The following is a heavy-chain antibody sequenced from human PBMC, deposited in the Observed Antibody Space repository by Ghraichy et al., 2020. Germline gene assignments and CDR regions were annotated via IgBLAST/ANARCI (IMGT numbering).Heavy chain of an antibody. Sequence: SQTLSLTCAVYGGSFSGYYWSWIRQPPGKGLEWIGKINHSGSTNYNPSLKSRVTISVDTSKNQFSLKLSSVTAADTAVYYCARGSAGGLVVVVGGTNPYNWFDPWGQGTLVTVSS. D-gene: IGHD2-15*01. J-gene: IGHJ5*02. CDR1: GGSFSGYY. CDR3: ARGSAGGLVVVVGGTNPYNWFDP. V-gene: IGHV4-34*01. CDR2: INHSGST.